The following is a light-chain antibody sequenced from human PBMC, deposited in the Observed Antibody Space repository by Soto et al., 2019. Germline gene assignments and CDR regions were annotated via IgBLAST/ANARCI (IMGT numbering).Light chain of an antibody. CDR2: DVS. CDR3: RAFTTSNFVV. V-gene: IGLV2-14*03. CDR1: SSDVGNSIY. Sequence: QSVLTQPASVSGSPGQSITISCTGTSSDVGNSIYVSWYQHYPGNAPKLVIYDVSDRPSGISDRFSASKSGNTASLTISGLQADDEADYYCRAFTTSNFVVFGGGTKLTVL. J-gene: IGLJ2*01.